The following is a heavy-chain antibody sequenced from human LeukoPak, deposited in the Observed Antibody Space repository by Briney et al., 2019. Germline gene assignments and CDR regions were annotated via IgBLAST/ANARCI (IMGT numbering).Heavy chain of an antibody. D-gene: IGHD3-10*01. CDR2: IIPILGIA. CDR3: ARDPMVRGVPLDY. V-gene: IGHV1-69*04. J-gene: IGHJ4*02. CDR1: GGTFSSYA. Sequence: SVKASCKASGGTFSSYAISWVRQAPGQGLEWMGRIIPILGIANYAQKFQGRVTITADKSTSTAYMELSSLRSEDTAVYYCARDPMVRGVPLDYWGQGTLVTVSS.